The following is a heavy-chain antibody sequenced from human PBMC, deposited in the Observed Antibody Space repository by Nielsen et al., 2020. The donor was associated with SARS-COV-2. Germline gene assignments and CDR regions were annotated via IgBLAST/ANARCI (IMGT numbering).Heavy chain of an antibody. CDR1: GFTFSDYS. Sequence: GESLKISCTGSGFTFSDYSMNWVRQAPGKGLEWVASISGDSNYIFYSELVKGRFTMSRDNGKNSLYLQMNTLRSEDTAPYYCTRGFYSQSDCWGQGTLVTVSS. CDR3: TRGFYSQSDC. V-gene: IGHV3-21*01. CDR2: ISGDSNYI. J-gene: IGHJ4*02. D-gene: IGHD2-15*01.